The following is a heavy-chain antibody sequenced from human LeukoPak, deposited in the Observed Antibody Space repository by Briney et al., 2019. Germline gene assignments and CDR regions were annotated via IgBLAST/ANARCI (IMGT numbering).Heavy chain of an antibody. CDR3: ARNYYDSSGYYTIDY. CDR2: IYHSGST. CDR1: GGSISSSNW. J-gene: IGHJ4*02. D-gene: IGHD3-22*01. Sequence: SETLSPTCAVSGGSISSSNWWSWVRQPPGKGLEWIGEIYHSGSTNYNPSLKSRVTISVDKSKNQFSLKLSSVTAADTAVYYCARNYYDSSGYYTIDYWGQGTLVTVSS. V-gene: IGHV4-4*02.